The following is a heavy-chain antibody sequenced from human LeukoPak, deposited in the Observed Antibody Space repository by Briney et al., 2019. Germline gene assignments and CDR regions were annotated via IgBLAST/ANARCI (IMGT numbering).Heavy chain of an antibody. CDR2: IIPIFGTA. J-gene: IGHJ4*02. V-gene: IGHV1-69*13. Sequence: SLKVSCKASGCTFSSYDISWVRQAPGQGLEWMGGIIPIFGTANYAQKFQGRVTITADESTSTAYMELSSLRSEDTAVYYCARGSGYSYRFDYWGQGTLVTVSS. CDR1: GCTFSSYD. CDR3: ARGSGYSYRFDY. D-gene: IGHD5-18*01.